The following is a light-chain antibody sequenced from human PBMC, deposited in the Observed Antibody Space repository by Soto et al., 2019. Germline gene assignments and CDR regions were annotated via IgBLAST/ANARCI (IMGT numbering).Light chain of an antibody. Sequence: QSALTQPASGSGSPGQSSTISCTGTSSDVGGYNYVSWYQQHPGKAPKLMIYDVSDRPTGVSNRFSGSKSGNTASLTISGLQAEEEADYYCCSYKINTRVFGAGTKVTVL. CDR2: DVS. J-gene: IGLJ1*01. CDR3: CSYKINTRV. V-gene: IGLV2-14*01. CDR1: SSDVGGYNY.